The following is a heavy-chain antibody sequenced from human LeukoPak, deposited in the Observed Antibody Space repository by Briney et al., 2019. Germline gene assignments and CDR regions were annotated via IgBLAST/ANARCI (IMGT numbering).Heavy chain of an antibody. CDR2: INPSGGST. CDR3: ARARYYFDY. J-gene: IGHJ4*02. V-gene: IGHV1-46*01. Sequence: ASVKVSCKASGYTFTSYYMHWVRQAPGQGLEWMGIINPSGGSTSYAQKFQGRVTMTRDTSISTAYMELSRLRSDDTAVYYCARARYYFDYWGQGTLVTVSS. CDR1: GYTFTSYY.